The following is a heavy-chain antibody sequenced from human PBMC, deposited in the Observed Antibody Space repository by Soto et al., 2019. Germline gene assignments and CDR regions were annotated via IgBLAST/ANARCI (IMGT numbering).Heavy chain of an antibody. Sequence: QMQLVQSGAEVKKPGSSVKVSYKASGGTLSSFINYPINWVRQAPGQGLEWMGGIVPNVGTVNYAQKFQGRVTVSADKSTGTAYMEVSSLRSEDTALYYWARRDTSGFLRYFDNWGQGTLVTVSS. CDR3: ARRDTSGFLRYFDN. J-gene: IGHJ4*02. V-gene: IGHV1-69*06. CDR2: IVPNVGTV. CDR1: GGTLSSFINYP. D-gene: IGHD3-3*01.